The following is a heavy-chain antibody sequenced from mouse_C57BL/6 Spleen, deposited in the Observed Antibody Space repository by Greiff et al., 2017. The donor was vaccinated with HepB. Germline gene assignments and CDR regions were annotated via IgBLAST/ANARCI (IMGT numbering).Heavy chain of an antibody. V-gene: IGHV5-17*01. CDR3: ARDWDYAMDY. Sequence: EVKLVESGGGLVKPGGSLKLSCAASGFTFSDYGIHWVRQAPEKGLEWVAYISSGSSTIYYADTVKGRFTISRDNAKNTLFLQMTSLRSEDTAMYYCARDWDYAMDYWGQGTSVTVSS. J-gene: IGHJ4*01. CDR2: ISSGSSTI. D-gene: IGHD4-1*01. CDR1: GFTFSDYG.